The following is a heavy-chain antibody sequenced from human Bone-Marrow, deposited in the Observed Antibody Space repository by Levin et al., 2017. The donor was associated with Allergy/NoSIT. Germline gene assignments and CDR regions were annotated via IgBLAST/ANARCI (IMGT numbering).Heavy chain of an antibody. Sequence: GESLKISCAASGFNFASYGMNWVRQAPGKGLEWVSSISGTGRHIYLADSLKGRFTISRDNAKNSLSLQMYNLRVEDTAVFYCAKDEGPFSSSFAFDCWGQGALVTVSS. CDR1: GFNFASYG. D-gene: IGHD2-2*01. CDR3: AKDEGPFSSSFAFDC. CDR2: ISGTGRHI. J-gene: IGHJ4*02. V-gene: IGHV3-21*01.